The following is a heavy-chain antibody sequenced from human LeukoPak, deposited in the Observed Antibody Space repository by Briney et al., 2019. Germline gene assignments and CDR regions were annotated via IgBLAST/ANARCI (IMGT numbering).Heavy chain of an antibody. V-gene: IGHV3-7*01. J-gene: IGHJ1*01. CDR1: GFTFSSYW. CDR2: IRQDGSEK. Sequence: GGSLRLSCAASGFTFSSYWMTWGRQAPGKGLEWVANIRQDGSEKNYVDSVKGRFTISRDNAKNSLYLQMNSLRVEDTAVYFCMRQNRAYFFGHWDQGTLVTVSS. D-gene: IGHD3-3*01. CDR3: MRQNRAYFFGH.